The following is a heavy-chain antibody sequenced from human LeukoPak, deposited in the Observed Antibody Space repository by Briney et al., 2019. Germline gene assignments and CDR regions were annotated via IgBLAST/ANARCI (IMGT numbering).Heavy chain of an antibody. J-gene: IGHJ4*02. V-gene: IGHV3-30*02. Sequence: DSVKGRFTISRDNSKNTLYLHMNSLKTEDTAIYYCAKDRKLGFCSSTSCYPDYWGQGTLVTVSS. CDR3: AKDRKLGFCSSTSCYPDY. D-gene: IGHD2-2*01.